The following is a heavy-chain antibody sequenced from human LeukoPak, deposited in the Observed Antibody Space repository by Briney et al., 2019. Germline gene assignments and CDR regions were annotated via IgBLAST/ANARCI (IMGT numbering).Heavy chain of an antibody. Sequence: PSETLSLTCSVSGDSISRSDSYWDWIRQPPGKGLERIGTIYYSGRTYYSPSLKSRVTMSVDTPNNQFSLNLRSVTAADTAVYYCARRRYYDGSGYLEWGQGTLLSVSS. D-gene: IGHD3-22*01. CDR3: ARRRYYDGSGYLE. CDR1: GDSISRSDSY. CDR2: IYYSGRT. V-gene: IGHV4-39*01. J-gene: IGHJ1*01.